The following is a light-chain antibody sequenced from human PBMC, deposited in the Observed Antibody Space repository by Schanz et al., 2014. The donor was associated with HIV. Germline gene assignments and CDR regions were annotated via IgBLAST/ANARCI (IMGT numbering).Light chain of an antibody. CDR3: QQYNNWPPMYT. V-gene: IGKV3-15*01. J-gene: IGKJ2*01. Sequence: EIVLTQSPGTLSLSLGERATLSCRASQSVSSNFLAWYQQKPGQAPRLLIYGASTRATGIPARFSGSGSGTEFTLTISSLQSEDFAVYYCQQYNNWPPMYTFGQGTKLEIK. CDR2: GAS. CDR1: QSVSSN.